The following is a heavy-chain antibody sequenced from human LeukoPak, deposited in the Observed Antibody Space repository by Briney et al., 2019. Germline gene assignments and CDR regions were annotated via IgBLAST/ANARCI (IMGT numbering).Heavy chain of an antibody. CDR3: ARANMTTQGVRYYYYMDV. J-gene: IGHJ6*03. Sequence: PSETLSLTCTVSGGSISSSSYYWGWIRQPPGKGLEWIGSIYYSGSTYYNPSLKSRVTISVDTSKNQFSLKLSSVTAADTAVYYCARANMTTQGVRYYYYMDVWGKGATVTVSS. V-gene: IGHV4-39*07. CDR2: IYYSGST. CDR1: GGSISSSSYY. D-gene: IGHD1-1*01.